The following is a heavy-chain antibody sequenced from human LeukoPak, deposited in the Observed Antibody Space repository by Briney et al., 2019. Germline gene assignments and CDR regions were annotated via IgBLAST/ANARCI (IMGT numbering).Heavy chain of an antibody. J-gene: IGHJ4*02. D-gene: IGHD4-11*01. Sequence: SETLSLTCSVSGDSVSGGSYQWTWIRQHPGKGLEWIGCVYRSGTTYYNPSLKSRVTISLDTSKNQFSLRLSSVTAADTAMYYCARGGATTITLIYWGRGILVTVAS. CDR1: GDSVSGGSYQ. CDR3: ARGGATTITLIY. V-gene: IGHV4-31*03. CDR2: VYRSGTT.